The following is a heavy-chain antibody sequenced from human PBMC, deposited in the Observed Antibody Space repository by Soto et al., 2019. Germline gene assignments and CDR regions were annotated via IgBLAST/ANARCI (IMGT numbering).Heavy chain of an antibody. V-gene: IGHV4-59*01. J-gene: IGHJ4*02. D-gene: IGHD2-15*01. Sequence: PSETLSLTCTVSGGSISSYYWSWIWQPPGKGLEWIGYIYYSGSTNYNPSLKSRVTISVDTYKNKFYLTLSSVTAADTAVYYCAREVRYCSGGSCYRNFDYWGQGTLVTVSS. CDR1: GGSISSYY. CDR3: AREVRYCSGGSCYRNFDY. CDR2: IYYSGST.